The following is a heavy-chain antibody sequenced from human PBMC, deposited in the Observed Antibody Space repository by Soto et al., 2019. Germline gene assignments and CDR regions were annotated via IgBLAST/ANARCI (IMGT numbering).Heavy chain of an antibody. CDR2: ISSNGGST. CDR3: VKYRYSDSLSSYYNVPAYFQH. D-gene: IGHD3-9*01. CDR1: GLTFCSYA. J-gene: IGHJ1*01. Sequence: GGSVRLSCAASGLTFCSYAMRWVRQAPGEGLEYVSAISSNGGSTFYADSVKGRFTISSGNAMNLLYLQMSVLIGEGTAVDCWVKYRYSDSLSSYYNVPAYFQHWGQGTLVTVSS. V-gene: IGHV3-64D*06.